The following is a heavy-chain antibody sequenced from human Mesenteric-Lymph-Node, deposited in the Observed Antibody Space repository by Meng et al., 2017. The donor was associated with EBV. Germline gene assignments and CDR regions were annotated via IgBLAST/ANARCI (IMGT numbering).Heavy chain of an antibody. CDR2: IHQSGST. D-gene: IGHD4-17*01. CDR1: SGSISSSSS. Sequence: GRLRESGPGLVKPSGTLSLTCAVSSGSISSSSSWSWVRQPPGKGLEWIGNIHQSGSTNYNPSLKSRVTISVDKSKSQISLNLRSLTAADTAVYYCAGTHYGDYGPSYLDYWGQGTLVTVSS. J-gene: IGHJ4*02. V-gene: IGHV4-4*02. CDR3: AGTHYGDYGPSYLDY.